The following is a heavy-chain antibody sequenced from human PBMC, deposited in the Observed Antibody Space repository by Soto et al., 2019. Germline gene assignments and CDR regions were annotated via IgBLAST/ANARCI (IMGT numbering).Heavy chain of an antibody. D-gene: IGHD4-17*01. CDR1: GDTFSRYA. CDR2: IIPTFGTP. V-gene: IGHV1-69*01. Sequence: QVQLVQSGAEVKKPGSSVKVSCKASGDTFSRYAISWVRQAPGQGLEWMGGIIPTFGTPNYAQKFQGRVTIIADESTSTVYMEVSSLTSEGTALYYCARVAYGDYGVDVGGQGTAVTVSS. J-gene: IGHJ6*02. CDR3: ARVAYGDYGVDV.